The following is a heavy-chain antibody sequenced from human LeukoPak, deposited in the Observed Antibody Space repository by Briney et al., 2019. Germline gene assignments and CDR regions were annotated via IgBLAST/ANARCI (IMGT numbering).Heavy chain of an antibody. J-gene: IGHJ4*02. Sequence: GGSLRLSCGVSGFTFSSYVMSWVRQAPGKGLEWVSGISASGGSTYYADSVKGRFTISRDNSKNMLYLQMNSLRAEDTAVYYCASYYYGSGSYGYFDYWGQGTLVTVSS. CDR3: ASYYYGSGSYGYFDY. V-gene: IGHV3-23*01. D-gene: IGHD3-10*01. CDR2: ISASGGST. CDR1: GFTFSSYV.